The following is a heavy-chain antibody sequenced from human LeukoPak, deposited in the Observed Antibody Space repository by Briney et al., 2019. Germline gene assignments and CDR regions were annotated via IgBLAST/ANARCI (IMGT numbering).Heavy chain of an antibody. CDR2: IHPTDGST. D-gene: IGHD3-10*01. J-gene: IGHJ4*02. CDR1: GYAFSTYY. CDR3: ARANGGGLDY. Sequence: ASVKVSCKTSGYAFSTYYMHWVRQAPRQGLEWLGIIHPTDGSTSYTQKIQGRVTMTRDTATGTVYLELSSLRSEDRAVYWCARANGGGLDYWGQGTLITVSS. V-gene: IGHV1-46*01.